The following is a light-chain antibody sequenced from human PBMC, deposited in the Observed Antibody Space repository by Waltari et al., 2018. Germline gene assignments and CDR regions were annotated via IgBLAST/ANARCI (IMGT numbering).Light chain of an antibody. Sequence: EIVLTQPPATLSLSPGERATLPSRASQSVRTYLAWYQQKPGQAPGLLIYDASNRAAGIPARFSGSGSETDFTLTISSLQPEDFALYYCQQRYNWPGGAFGEGTRVEI. CDR1: QSVRTY. V-gene: IGKV3-11*01. J-gene: IGKJ4*01. CDR3: QQRYNWPGGA. CDR2: DAS.